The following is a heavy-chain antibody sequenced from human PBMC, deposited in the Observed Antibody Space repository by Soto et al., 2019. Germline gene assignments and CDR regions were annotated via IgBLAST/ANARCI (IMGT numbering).Heavy chain of an antibody. J-gene: IGHJ4*02. CDR3: ARDIGSYAYGEGY. D-gene: IGHD3-10*01. Sequence: SETLSLTCSVSGGSINSYWWSWIRQPAGKGLEWIGRVYSSGTTDYNPSLNSRATLSVETSKNQFSLKLSSVTAADTAVYYCARDIGSYAYGEGYWGQGIQVTVPQ. CDR2: VYSSGTT. CDR1: GGSINSYW. V-gene: IGHV4-4*07.